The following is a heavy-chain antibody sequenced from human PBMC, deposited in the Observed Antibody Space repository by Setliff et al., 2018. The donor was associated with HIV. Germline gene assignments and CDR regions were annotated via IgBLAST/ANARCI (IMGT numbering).Heavy chain of an antibody. J-gene: IGHJ4*02. Sequence: PGGSLRLSCVASGFPFTTYSMNWVRQAPGKGLEWIAYINGGGDPIWYADSVKGRFTISRDKDKNSLDLQINSLRAEDTAVYYCVRDLYWAFDYWGQGTLVTVSS. CDR2: INGGGDPI. D-gene: IGHD2-15*01. CDR1: GFPFTTYS. CDR3: VRDLYWAFDY. V-gene: IGHV3-48*01.